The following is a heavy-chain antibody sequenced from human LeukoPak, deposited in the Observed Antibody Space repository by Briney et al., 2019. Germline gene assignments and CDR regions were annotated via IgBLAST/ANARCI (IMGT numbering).Heavy chain of an antibody. CDR1: GGSFSGYY. J-gene: IGHJ4*02. CDR3: ARGRPDYYGSGSYRFPYYFDY. CDR2: INHSGST. Sequence: PSETLSLTCAVYGGSFSGYYWSWIRQPPGKGLEWIGEINHSGSTNYNPSLKSRVTISVDTSKNQFSLKLSSVTAADTAVYYCARGRPDYYGSGSYRFPYYFDYWGQGTLVTVSS. D-gene: IGHD3-10*01. V-gene: IGHV4-34*01.